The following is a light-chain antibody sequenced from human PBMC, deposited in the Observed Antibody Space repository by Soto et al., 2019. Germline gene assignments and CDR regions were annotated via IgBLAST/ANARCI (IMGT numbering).Light chain of an antibody. CDR1: GTRSTL. V-gene: IGKV1-5*01. CDR2: EAS. J-gene: IGKJ1*01. CDR3: HQTYSPPDT. Sequence: DIQMTQSPSTLSGSVGDRVTVTCRPSGTRSTLLAWYQHHPGKAPIALIYEASNLQSGVPSRFSGSGSGTDFTLTISGLQPDDSATYYCHQTYSPPDTFGQGTKVDI.